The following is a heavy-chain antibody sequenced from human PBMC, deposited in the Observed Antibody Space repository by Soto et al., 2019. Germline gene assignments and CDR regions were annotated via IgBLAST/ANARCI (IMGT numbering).Heavy chain of an antibody. CDR3: ARDPSSHDYGDYASPAYYFDY. V-gene: IGHV4-4*02. CDR1: GGSISSSNW. D-gene: IGHD4-17*01. CDR2: IYHSGST. Sequence: QVQLQESGPGLVKPSGTLSLTCAVSGGSISSSNWWSWVRQPPGKGLEWIGEIYHSGSTNYNPSLKSRVTISVDKSKNQFSLKLSSVTAADTAVYYCARDPSSHDYGDYASPAYYFDYWGQGTLVTVSS. J-gene: IGHJ4*02.